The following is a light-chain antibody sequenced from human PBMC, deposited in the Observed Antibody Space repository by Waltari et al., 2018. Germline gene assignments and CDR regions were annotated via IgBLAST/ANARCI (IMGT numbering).Light chain of an antibody. CDR2: GNS. CDR1: RSNIGANYD. Sequence: QSVLTQPPSVSGAPGQRVTISCTGSRSNIGANYDVPCYQQVPGTAPKLLIYGNSNRPSGVPDRFSASKSGTSASLAITGLQADDEADYYCQSYDSSLSRYVFGSGTEVTVL. CDR3: QSYDSSLSRYV. V-gene: IGLV1-40*01. J-gene: IGLJ1*01.